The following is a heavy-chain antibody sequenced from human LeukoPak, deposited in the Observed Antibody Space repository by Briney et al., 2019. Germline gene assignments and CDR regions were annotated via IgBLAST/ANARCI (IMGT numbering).Heavy chain of an antibody. V-gene: IGHV4-39*01. CDR3: AKAHDYESPYDASDI. CDR1: GGPISSSGYY. Sequence: PSETLSLTCSVSGGPISSSGYYWNWIRQPPGKGLEWVGSIYYSGSTYYNPSLKSRVTISVDTSKNQFSLKLSSVTAADTAVYYCAKAHDYESPYDASDIWGQGTMVTVSS. CDR2: IYYSGST. D-gene: IGHD4-17*01. J-gene: IGHJ3*02.